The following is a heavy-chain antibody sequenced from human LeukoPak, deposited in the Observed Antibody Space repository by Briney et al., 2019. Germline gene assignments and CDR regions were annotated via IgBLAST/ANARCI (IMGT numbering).Heavy chain of an antibody. CDR3: ARLRVRKLDY. J-gene: IGHJ4*02. Sequence: ASVKVSCKPSGYTFTADYLYWVRQAPGQGLEWMGWISPNSGGTYYAQNFQGRVTMTRDKSISTAYMELSSLTSDDTAMYFCARLRVRKLDYWGQGTQVTVSS. V-gene: IGHV1-2*02. CDR1: GYTFTADY. D-gene: IGHD1-14*01. CDR2: ISPNSGGT.